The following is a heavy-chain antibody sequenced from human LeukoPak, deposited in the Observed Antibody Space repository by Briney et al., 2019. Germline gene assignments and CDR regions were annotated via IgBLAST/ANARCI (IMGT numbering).Heavy chain of an antibody. Sequence: PSETLSLTCAVYGGSFSGYYWSWIRQPPGKGLEWIGEINHSGSTNYNPSLKSRVTISVDTSKNQFSLELNSVTAADTAVYYCTRARAHLKYYYDSSGYYYFDYWGQGTLVTVSS. J-gene: IGHJ4*02. CDR2: INHSGST. CDR3: TRARAHLKYYYDSSGYYYFDY. CDR1: GGSFSGYY. D-gene: IGHD3-22*01. V-gene: IGHV4-34*01.